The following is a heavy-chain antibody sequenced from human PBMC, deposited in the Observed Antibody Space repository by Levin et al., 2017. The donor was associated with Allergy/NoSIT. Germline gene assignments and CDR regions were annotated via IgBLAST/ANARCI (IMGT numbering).Heavy chain of an antibody. CDR1: GFTFSGST. Sequence: GGSLRLSCAASGFTFSGSTMHWVRQASGKGLEWVGRIRTKANSYATAYAASVKGRFTISRDDSKNTAYLQMNSLKTEDTAVYFCSVAIVAAGDAYYFYHYMDGWGKGTTVTVSS. D-gene: IGHD6-13*01. V-gene: IGHV3-73*01. CDR2: IRTKANSYAT. CDR3: SVAIVAAGDAYYFYHYMDG. J-gene: IGHJ6*03.